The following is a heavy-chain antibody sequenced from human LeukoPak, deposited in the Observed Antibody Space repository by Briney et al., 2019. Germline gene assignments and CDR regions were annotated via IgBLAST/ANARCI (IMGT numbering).Heavy chain of an antibody. CDR2: IYYSGST. CDR3: ARGQGDYDFWSGYYTTLYYFDY. Sequence: SQTLSLTCTVSGGSISSGGYYWSWIRQHPGKGLEWIGYIYYSGSTYYNPSLRSRVTISVDTSKNQFSLKLSSVTAADTAVYYCARGQGDYDFWSGYYTTLYYFDYRGQGTLVTVSS. V-gene: IGHV4-31*03. J-gene: IGHJ4*02. CDR1: GGSISSGGYY. D-gene: IGHD3-3*01.